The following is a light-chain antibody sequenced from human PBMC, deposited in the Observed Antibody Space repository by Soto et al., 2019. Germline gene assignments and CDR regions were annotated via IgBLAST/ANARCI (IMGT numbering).Light chain of an antibody. CDR2: GAS. J-gene: IGKJ2*01. CDR3: QQYVSSLYT. Sequence: EIVLTQSPGTLSLSPGERATLSCRASQSVSSSYLAWYQQKSGQAPRLLIYGASSRATGIPDRFSGSGSGTDFTLTISRLEPEDFAVYYCQQYVSSLYTFGQGTKVEIK. V-gene: IGKV3-20*01. CDR1: QSVSSSY.